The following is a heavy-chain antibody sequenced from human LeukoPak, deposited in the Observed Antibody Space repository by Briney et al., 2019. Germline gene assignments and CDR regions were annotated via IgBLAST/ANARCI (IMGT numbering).Heavy chain of an antibody. Sequence: PSETLSLTCSVSDGSINSYYWNWIRRPPGKGLEWIGYIYYNGNTNYSPSLKSRVTMSVDTSKNLFSLKVSSVTAADTAVYYCARRSSSSGSGFDYWGQGTLATVSS. CDR1: DGSINSYY. V-gene: IGHV4-59*01. J-gene: IGHJ4*02. CDR3: ARRSSSSGSGFDY. CDR2: IYYNGNT. D-gene: IGHD6-6*01.